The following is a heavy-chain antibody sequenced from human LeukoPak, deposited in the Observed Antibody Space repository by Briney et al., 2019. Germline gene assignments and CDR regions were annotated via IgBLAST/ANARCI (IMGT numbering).Heavy chain of an antibody. D-gene: IGHD3-22*01. Sequence: GRSLRLSCAASGFTFSSYGMHWVRQAPGKGLEWVAAISYDGSNKYYADSVKGRFTISRDNSKNTLYLQMNSLRAEDTAVYYCASGQYYYDSSGYSHFDYWGQGTLVTVSS. V-gene: IGHV3-30*03. CDR3: ASGQYYYDSSGYSHFDY. J-gene: IGHJ4*02. CDR1: GFTFSSYG. CDR2: ISYDGSNK.